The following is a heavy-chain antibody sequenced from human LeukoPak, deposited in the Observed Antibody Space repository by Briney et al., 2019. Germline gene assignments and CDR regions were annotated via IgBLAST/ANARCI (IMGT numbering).Heavy chain of an antibody. J-gene: IGHJ4*02. CDR2: ISAYNGYT. D-gene: IGHD3-3*01. CDR3: ARDGKGRYDFRENDY. Sequence: ASVQVSCQASGYTFSIYGITWVRQAPGQGLEWMGWISAYNGYTNYAQKFQGRVTMTTDTSTNTAYMELRSLRSDDTAIYYCARDGKGRYDFRENDYWGQGTLVTVSS. V-gene: IGHV1-18*01. CDR1: GYTFSIYG.